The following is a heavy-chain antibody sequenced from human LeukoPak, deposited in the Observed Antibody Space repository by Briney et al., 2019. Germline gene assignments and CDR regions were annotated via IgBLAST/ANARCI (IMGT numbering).Heavy chain of an antibody. CDR2: IYRDGST. J-gene: IGHJ4*02. Sequence: GGSLRLSCAASGFTVSGDYMTWVRQALGKGLEWVSLIYRDGSTYYADSVRGRFTISSDISNNTLYLQMNSLRAEDTALYYCARVRYCSGGTCETGAFDYWGQGTLVTVSS. CDR3: ARVRYCSGGTCETGAFDY. CDR1: GFTVSGDY. V-gene: IGHV3-66*01. D-gene: IGHD2-15*01.